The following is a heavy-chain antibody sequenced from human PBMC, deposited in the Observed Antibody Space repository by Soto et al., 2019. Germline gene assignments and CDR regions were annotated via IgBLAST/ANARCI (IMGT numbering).Heavy chain of an antibody. Sequence: PGESLKISCKGSGYSFTSYWISWVRQMPGKGLEWMGIIYPGDSDTRYSPSFQGQVTISADKSISTAYLQWSSLKASDTAMYYCARHKGDFWSGYYPDYWGQGTLVTVS. D-gene: IGHD3-3*01. CDR1: GYSFTSYW. CDR2: IYPGDSDT. V-gene: IGHV5-51*01. J-gene: IGHJ4*02. CDR3: ARHKGDFWSGYYPDY.